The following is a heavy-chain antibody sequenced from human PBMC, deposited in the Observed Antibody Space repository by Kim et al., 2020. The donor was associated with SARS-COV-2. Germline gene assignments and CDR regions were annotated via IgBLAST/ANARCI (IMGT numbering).Heavy chain of an antibody. Sequence: SETLSLTCAVYGGSFSGYYWSWIRQPPGKGLEWIGEINHSGSTNYNPSLKSRVTISVDTSKNQFSLKLSSVTAADTAVYYCARAQGGSSWTHFDYWGQGTLVTVSS. V-gene: IGHV4-34*01. CDR1: GGSFSGYY. J-gene: IGHJ4*02. CDR3: ARAQGGSSWTHFDY. CDR2: INHSGST. D-gene: IGHD6-13*01.